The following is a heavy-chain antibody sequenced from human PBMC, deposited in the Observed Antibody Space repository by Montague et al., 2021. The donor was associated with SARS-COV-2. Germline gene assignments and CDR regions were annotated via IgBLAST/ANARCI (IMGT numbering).Heavy chain of an antibody. V-gene: IGHV3-7*04. CDR1: RFTFSDFW. Sequence: SLRLSCAASRFTFSDFWMHWVRQAPGKGLEWVADIKHDGSEKSYVDSVKGRFTISRDNAKNSLYLQMNSLRAEDTAVYYCARGSTGWYAIFGHYGMDVWGRGTTVTVSS. D-gene: IGHD6-19*01. CDR3: ARGSTGWYAIFGHYGMDV. J-gene: IGHJ6*02. CDR2: IKHDGSEK.